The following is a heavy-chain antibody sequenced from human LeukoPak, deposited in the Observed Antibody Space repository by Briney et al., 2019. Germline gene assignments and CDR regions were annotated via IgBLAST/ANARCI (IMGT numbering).Heavy chain of an antibody. D-gene: IGHD3-10*01. CDR2: ISVSNGNT. J-gene: IGHJ4*02. CDR3: ASSRSQYGSGSYLDARFDY. Sequence: ASVKVSCKASGYTFTSYGISWVRQAPGQGLEWMGWISVSNGNTNYAQKLQGRVTMTTDTSTSTAYMELRSLRSDDTAVYYCASSRSQYGSGSYLDARFDYWGQGTLVTVSS. CDR1: GYTFTSYG. V-gene: IGHV1-18*01.